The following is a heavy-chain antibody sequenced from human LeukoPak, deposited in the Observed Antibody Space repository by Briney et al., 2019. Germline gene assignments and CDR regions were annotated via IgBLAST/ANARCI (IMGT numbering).Heavy chain of an antibody. D-gene: IGHD3-22*01. CDR3: AKDGRGSGYFPDY. Sequence: GGSLRLSCAASGFSFGSYGMHWVRQAPGKGLEWVAFIRYDGSNKYYADSVKGRFTISRDNSKNTLYLQMNSLRPEDSAVHYCAKDGRGSGYFPDYWGQGTLVTVSS. V-gene: IGHV3-30*02. J-gene: IGHJ4*02. CDR2: IRYDGSNK. CDR1: GFSFGSYG.